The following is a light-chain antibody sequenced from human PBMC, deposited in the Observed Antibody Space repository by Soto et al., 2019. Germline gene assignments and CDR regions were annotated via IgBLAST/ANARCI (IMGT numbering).Light chain of an antibody. CDR3: TSYTSSSLLV. Sequence: QSVLTQPASVSGSPGQSITISCTGTSSDVGGYNSVSWYQQRPGKAPKLVIYDVSNRPSGVSNRFSGSKSGNTASLTISGLQAEDEADYYCTSYTSSSLLVFGGGTKVTVL. CDR1: SSDVGGYNS. V-gene: IGLV2-14*01. J-gene: IGLJ2*01. CDR2: DVS.